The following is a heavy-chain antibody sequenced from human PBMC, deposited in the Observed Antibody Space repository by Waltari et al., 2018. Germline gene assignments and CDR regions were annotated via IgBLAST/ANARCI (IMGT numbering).Heavy chain of an antibody. CDR3: AKDMGSYVGDYYFDY. J-gene: IGHJ4*02. D-gene: IGHD3-16*01. Sequence: EVQLVESGGGLVKPGGSLSLSCAASGFTFSSYSMTWVRQAPGKGLEWVSSISSSSSYIYYADSVKGRFTISRDNAKNSLYLKMSSLRAEDTALYYCAKDMGSYVGDYYFDYWGQGTLVTVSS. V-gene: IGHV3-21*04. CDR1: GFTFSSYS. CDR2: ISSSSSYI.